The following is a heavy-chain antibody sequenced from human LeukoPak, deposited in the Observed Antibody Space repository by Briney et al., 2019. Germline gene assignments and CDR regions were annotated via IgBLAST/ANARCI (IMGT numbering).Heavy chain of an antibody. CDR3: VTRFDNVDV. J-gene: IGHJ3*01. Sequence: GESLTLSCSAYGLSFAFIAMHWVRQPQGEGLEYVSTINLNEYGIYYNESVRGRFTISRDNSRSLLYLHMSDLRPDDTAVYYCVTRFDNVDVWGQGTTVTVSA. CDR2: INLNEYGI. V-gene: IGHV3-64D*06. D-gene: IGHD1-14*01. CDR1: GLSFAFIA.